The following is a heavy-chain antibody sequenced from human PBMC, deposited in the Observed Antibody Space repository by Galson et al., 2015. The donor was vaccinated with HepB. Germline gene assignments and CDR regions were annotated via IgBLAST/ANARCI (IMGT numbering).Heavy chain of an antibody. CDR2: IYYNGSS. J-gene: IGHJ6*02. CDR3: ARSVIWAYYGMDV. Sequence: SETLSLTCTVSGGSVRSGSYYWTWIRQAPGKGLEWIGYIYYNGSSNNNPSLKSRVTMSIDTSRNQFSLKVSSVTAADTAVYYCARSVIWAYYGMDVWGQGTTVTVSS. CDR1: GGSVRSGSYY. V-gene: IGHV4-61*01. D-gene: IGHD2-21*01.